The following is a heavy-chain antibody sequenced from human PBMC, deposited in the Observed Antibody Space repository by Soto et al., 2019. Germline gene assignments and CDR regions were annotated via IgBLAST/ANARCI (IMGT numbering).Heavy chain of an antibody. J-gene: IGHJ4*02. V-gene: IGHV1-2*02. Sequence: QVQLVQSGAEVTQPGASVKVSCKASEYTFTAYYLHWVRQAPGQRLEWMGWINPNGGATIYAQKFQGRLTMTRDASITTAYMELSRLNSDDTAFYYCATSSDWSPLLDYWGQGPLVTVSS. CDR2: INPNGGAT. D-gene: IGHD6-19*01. CDR3: ATSSDWSPLLDY. CDR1: EYTFTAYY.